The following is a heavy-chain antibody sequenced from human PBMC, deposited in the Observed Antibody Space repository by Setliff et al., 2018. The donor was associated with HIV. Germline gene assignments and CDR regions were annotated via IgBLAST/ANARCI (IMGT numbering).Heavy chain of an antibody. CDR2: INPSGGST. V-gene: IGHV1-46*01. CDR1: GYIFTNYY. J-gene: IGHJ4*02. CDR3: AWTQDGPGGNYFDH. Sequence: ASVKVSCKASGYIFTNYYIHWVRQAPGQGLEWMGIINPSGGSTTYAQKFQGRVSMTRDTSTSTVYMDLSSLRSEDTAVYYCAWTQDGPGGNYFDHWGQGTLVTVS.